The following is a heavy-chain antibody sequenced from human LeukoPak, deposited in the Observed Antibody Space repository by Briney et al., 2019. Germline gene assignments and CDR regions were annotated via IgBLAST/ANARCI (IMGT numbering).Heavy chain of an antibody. J-gene: IGHJ5*02. CDR3: AGDRPPCSSTSCYRNWFDP. V-gene: IGHV3-21*01. CDR2: ISSSSSYI. D-gene: IGHD2-2*01. CDR1: GFTFSSYS. Sequence: PGGSLRLSCAASGFTFSSYSMNWVRQAPGKGLEWVSSISSSSSYIYYADSVKGRFTISRDNAKNSLYLQMNSLRAEDTAVYYCAGDRPPCSSTSCYRNWFDPWGQGTLVTVSS.